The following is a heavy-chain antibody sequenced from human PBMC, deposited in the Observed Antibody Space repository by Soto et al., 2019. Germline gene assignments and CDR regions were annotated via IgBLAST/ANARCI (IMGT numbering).Heavy chain of an antibody. CDR2: MNPNSGNT. CDR3: ARLGQQLVLEVRNENYYYYYYMDV. D-gene: IGHD6-13*01. V-gene: IGHV1-8*01. J-gene: IGHJ6*03. CDR1: GYTFTSYD. Sequence: ASVKVSCKASGYTFTSYDINWVRQATGQGLEWMGWMNPNSGNTGYAQKFQGRVTMTRNTSISTAYMELSSLRSEDTAVYYCARLGQQLVLEVRNENYYYYYYMDVWGKGTTVTVSS.